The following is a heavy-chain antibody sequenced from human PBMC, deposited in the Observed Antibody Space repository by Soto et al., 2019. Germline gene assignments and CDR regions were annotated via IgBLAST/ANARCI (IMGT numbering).Heavy chain of an antibody. J-gene: IGHJ6*02. CDR1: GFSFGDYA. V-gene: IGHV3-9*01. CDR3: AKSRGGTANGLDV. CDR2: ISWKSASI. D-gene: IGHD2-15*01. Sequence: EVQLVESGGDLVQPGRSLRLSCAASGFSFGDYAMHWVRQAPGKGLEWVSGISWKSASIGYADSVKGRFTISRDNAKNSLYLQMNSLSAEDTAPYHCAKSRGGTANGLDVWGQGTTVTVSS.